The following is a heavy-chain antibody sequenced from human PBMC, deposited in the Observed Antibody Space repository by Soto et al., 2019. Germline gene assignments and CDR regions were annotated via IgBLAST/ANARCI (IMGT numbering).Heavy chain of an antibody. V-gene: IGHV3-23*01. J-gene: IGHJ4*02. CDR1: GFSFSSYP. Sequence: XGSLRLSVAASGFSFSSYPMNWVRQAPGKGLEWVSSINNNSGRKYYADSVKGRFTISRDNSKNTLFLQMNSLKAEDTAVYFCAKDGEYEYVDYWGQGTQVTVSS. CDR2: INNNSGRK. CDR3: AKDGEYEYVDY. D-gene: IGHD7-27*01.